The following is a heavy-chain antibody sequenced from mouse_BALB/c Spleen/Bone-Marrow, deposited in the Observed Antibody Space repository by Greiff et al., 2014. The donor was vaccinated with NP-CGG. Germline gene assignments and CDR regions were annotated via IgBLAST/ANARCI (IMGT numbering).Heavy chain of an antibody. V-gene: IGHV5-4*02. Sequence: DVMLVESGGGLGKPGGSLKLSCAASGFTFSDFYMFWFRQTPEKRLEWVATISNGGTYTYYPDSVKGRFTISRDNAKNNLYLQMSSLKSEDTAMYYCARSGERYGAMDYWGQGTSVTVTS. D-gene: IGHD1-1*02. CDR3: ARSGERYGAMDY. CDR2: ISNGGTYT. J-gene: IGHJ4*01. CDR1: GFTFSDFY.